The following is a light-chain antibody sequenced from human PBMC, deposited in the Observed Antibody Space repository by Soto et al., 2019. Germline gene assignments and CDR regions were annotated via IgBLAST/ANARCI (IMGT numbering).Light chain of an antibody. CDR1: QSVSRY. CDR3: QQYNNWPPYT. Sequence: EIVLTQSPATLSLSPGERATLSCRASQSVSRYLAWYQQKPGQAPRLLIYDASSRATGIPARFSGGGSGTEFTLTISSLQSEDFAVYYCQQYNNWPPYTFGQGTKVDIK. CDR2: DAS. J-gene: IGKJ2*01. V-gene: IGKV3-15*01.